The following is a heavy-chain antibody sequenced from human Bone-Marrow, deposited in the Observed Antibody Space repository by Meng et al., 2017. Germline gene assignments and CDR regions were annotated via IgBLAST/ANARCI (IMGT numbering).Heavy chain of an antibody. J-gene: IGHJ5*02. CDR2: INHSGST. CDR1: GYTFTSYG. D-gene: IGHD2-21*02. Sequence: QVQLVQSATRVKMPGASVKVSCKASGYTFTSYGISWIRQPPGKGLEWIGEINHSGSTNYNPSLKSRVTISVDTSKNQFSLKLSSVTAADTAVYYCARKGVTPRGNWFDPCGQGTLVTVSS. V-gene: IGHV4-34*01. CDR3: ARKGVTPRGNWFDP.